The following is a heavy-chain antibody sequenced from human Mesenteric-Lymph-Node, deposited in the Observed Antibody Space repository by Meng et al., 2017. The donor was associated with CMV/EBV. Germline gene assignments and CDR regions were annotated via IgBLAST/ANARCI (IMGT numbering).Heavy chain of an antibody. D-gene: IGHD4-17*01. Sequence: SETLSLTCTVSGGSISNYYWNWIRQPPGKGLGWIGYIYYTGTTNYKPSLKSRVTVSVDTSKNQFSLRLSSVTAADTAVYYCARAGGDYIDYWGQGALVTVSS. V-gene: IGHV4-59*01. CDR3: ARAGGDYIDY. CDR1: GGSISNYY. J-gene: IGHJ4*02. CDR2: IYYTGTT.